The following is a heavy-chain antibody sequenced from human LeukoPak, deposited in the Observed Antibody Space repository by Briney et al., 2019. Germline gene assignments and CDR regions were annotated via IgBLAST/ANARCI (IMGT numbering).Heavy chain of an antibody. J-gene: IGHJ6*02. CDR3: DTTVTTSFYYYYGMDV. V-gene: IGHV5-51*01. D-gene: IGHD4-17*01. CDR1: GYSFTSYW. Sequence: GESLKISCKGSGYSFTSYWIGWVRQMPGKGLEWMGIIYPGDSDTRYSPSFQGQVTISADKSISTAYLQWSSLKASDTAMYYCDTTVTTSFYYYYGMDVWGQGTTVTVSS. CDR2: IYPGDSDT.